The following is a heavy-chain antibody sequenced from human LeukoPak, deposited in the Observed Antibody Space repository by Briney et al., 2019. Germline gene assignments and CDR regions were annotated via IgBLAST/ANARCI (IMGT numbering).Heavy chain of an antibody. V-gene: IGHV5-51*01. CDR2: IYPGDSDT. CDR1: GYSFTSYW. J-gene: IGHJ5*02. D-gene: IGHD6-13*01. Sequence: GESLKISCKGSGYSFTSYWIGWVRQMPGKGLEWMGIIYPGDSDTRYGPSFQGQVTISAGKSISTAYLQWSSLKASDTAMYYCARRLPSHSSSWYWFDPWGQGTLVTVSS. CDR3: ARRLPSHSSSWYWFDP.